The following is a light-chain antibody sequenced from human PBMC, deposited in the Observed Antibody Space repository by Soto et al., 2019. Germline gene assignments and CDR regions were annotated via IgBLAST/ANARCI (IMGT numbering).Light chain of an antibody. V-gene: IGKV3-11*01. CDR1: QGIFSH. CDR3: QQRYTWPLS. J-gene: IGKJ4*01. Sequence: ILLTQSPATLSLSPGERATLSCRASQGIFSHLDWFQQKPGQAPRLLIYATSNRASGVPARFSGSGSGTDFTLTISSLEPEDFAVYYCQQRYTWPLSFGGGTKVEIK. CDR2: ATS.